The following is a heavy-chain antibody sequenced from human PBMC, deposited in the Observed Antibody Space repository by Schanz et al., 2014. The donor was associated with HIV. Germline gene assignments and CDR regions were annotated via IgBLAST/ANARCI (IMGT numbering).Heavy chain of an antibody. D-gene: IGHD3-22*01. Sequence: QVQLVESGGGVVQPGRSLRLSCVASGFNFNSYGMHWVRQAPGKGLEWVAVTSYDGTKKHYADSVKGRLTISRDNSKNTLYLQMKSLRAEDTAVYYCAKDRNYYDSKYRGKGNYYYYYGMDVWGQGTTVTVSS. CDR2: TSYDGTKK. J-gene: IGHJ6*02. V-gene: IGHV3-30*18. CDR1: GFNFNSYG. CDR3: AKDRNYYDSKYRGKGNYYYYYGMDV.